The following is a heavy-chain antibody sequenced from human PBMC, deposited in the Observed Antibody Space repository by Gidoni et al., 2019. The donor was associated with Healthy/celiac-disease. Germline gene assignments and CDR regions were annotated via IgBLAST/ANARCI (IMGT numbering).Heavy chain of an antibody. CDR2: ISYDGSNK. CDR1: GFPFSNYA. Sequence: QVQLVESGGGLVQPGRSLVRSFAASGFPFSNYAMHWVRQAPGKGLEWLAVISYDGSNKYYADSVKGRFTISRDNSKNTLYLQMNSLRAEDTAVYYCAREDSPFRTGTTSGAYWGQGTLVTVSS. J-gene: IGHJ4*02. D-gene: IGHD1-7*01. V-gene: IGHV3-30*04. CDR3: AREDSPFRTGTTSGAY.